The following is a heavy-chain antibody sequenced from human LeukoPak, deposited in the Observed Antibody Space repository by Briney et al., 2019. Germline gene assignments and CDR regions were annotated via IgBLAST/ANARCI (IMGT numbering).Heavy chain of an antibody. J-gene: IGHJ4*02. D-gene: IGHD5-18*01. V-gene: IGHV1-18*01. CDR3: ASDVDTAIVRGD. Sequence: ASVKVSCKASGYTFTSYGISWVRQAPGQGLEWMGWISAYNGNTNYAQKLQGRVTITADESTSTAYMELSSLRSEDTAVYYCASDVDTAIVRGDWGQGTLVTVSS. CDR2: ISAYNGNT. CDR1: GYTFTSYG.